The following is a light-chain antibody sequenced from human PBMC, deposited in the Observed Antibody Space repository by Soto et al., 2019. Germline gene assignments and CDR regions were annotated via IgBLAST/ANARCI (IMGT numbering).Light chain of an antibody. V-gene: IGLV1-51*01. CDR1: SSNIGSNY. CDR3: DSWDNSLSVVL. CDR2: DNY. J-gene: IGLJ2*01. Sequence: QSVLTQPPSVSAAPGQRVTISCSGSSSNIGSNYVSWYQQLPGTAPKLLIYDNYKRPSGIPDRFSGSTSGTSATLANAGLQTGDEADYYCDSWDNSLSVVLFGGGTKLTVL.